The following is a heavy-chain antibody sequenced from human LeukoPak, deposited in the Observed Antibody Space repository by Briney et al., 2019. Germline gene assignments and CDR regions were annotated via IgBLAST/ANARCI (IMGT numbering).Heavy chain of an antibody. CDR2: VSNSSSTI. Sequence: PWGTLRLYCAASGFTISSYSMNWVRQAPGKGLLGGSYVSNSSSTIDYAHSGKGRFTISRDNAKNYMYLQMNSLRDEDTAVYYCARDRDYCSSTSCYSDAFDIWGQGTMVTVSS. CDR1: GFTISSYS. CDR3: ARDRDYCSSTSCYSDAFDI. D-gene: IGHD2-2*01. J-gene: IGHJ3*02. V-gene: IGHV3-48*02.